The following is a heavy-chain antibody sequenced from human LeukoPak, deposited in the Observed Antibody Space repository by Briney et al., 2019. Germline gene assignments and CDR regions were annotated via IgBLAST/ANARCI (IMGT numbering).Heavy chain of an antibody. D-gene: IGHD1-26*01. Sequence: GGSLRLSCAASGFTFSSYSMNWVRQAPGKGLEWVAFIRYDGSNKYYADSVKGRFTISRDNSKNTLYPQMNSLRAEDTAVYYCANPRRAYSGSSSFDYWGQGTLVTVSS. J-gene: IGHJ4*02. CDR2: IRYDGSNK. CDR1: GFTFSSYS. CDR3: ANPRRAYSGSSSFDY. V-gene: IGHV3-30*02.